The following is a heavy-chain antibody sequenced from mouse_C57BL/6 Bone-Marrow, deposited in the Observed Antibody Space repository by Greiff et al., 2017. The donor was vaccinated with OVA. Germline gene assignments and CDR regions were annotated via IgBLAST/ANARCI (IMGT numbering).Heavy chain of an antibody. J-gene: IGHJ4*01. CDR3: TRGYSNLYAMDY. CDR1: GYTFTDYE. V-gene: IGHV1-15*01. CDR2: IDPSTGGT. D-gene: IGHD2-5*01. Sequence: QVQLQQPGAELVRPGASVKLSCKASGYTFTDYEMHWVKQTPVHGLEWIGAIDPSTGGTDYNQKFKGKAIVTADKSSSTAYMELRSLTSEDSAVYYCTRGYSNLYAMDYWGQGTSVTVSS.